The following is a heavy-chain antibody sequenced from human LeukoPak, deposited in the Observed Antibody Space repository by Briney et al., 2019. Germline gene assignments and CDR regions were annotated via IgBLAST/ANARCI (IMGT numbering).Heavy chain of an antibody. CDR3: ANSGSSWYWGY. V-gene: IGHV3-23*01. D-gene: IGHD6-13*01. Sequence: GGSLRLSCAASGFTFSSYAMTWVRQAPGKGLEWVSSISGSGLLTFYADSVKGRFTVSRDNSKDTLYLQINSLRPEDTATYYCANSGSSWYWGYWGQGTLVTVSS. J-gene: IGHJ4*02. CDR1: GFTFSSYA. CDR2: ISGSGLLT.